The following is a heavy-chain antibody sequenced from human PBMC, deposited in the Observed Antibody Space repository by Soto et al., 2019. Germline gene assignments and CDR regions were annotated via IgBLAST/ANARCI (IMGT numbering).Heavy chain of an antibody. J-gene: IGHJ6*02. CDR2: TYYRSKWYN. D-gene: IGHD2-15*01. CDR3: ARANLLIVVVVAATDGMDV. V-gene: IGHV6-1*01. CDR1: GDSVSSNSAA. Sequence: PSQTLSLTCAISGDSVSSNSAAWNWIRQSPSRGLEWLGRTYYRSKWYNDYAVSVKSRITINPDTSKNQFSLQLNSVTPEDTAVYYCARANLLIVVVVAATDGMDVWGQGTTVTVSS.